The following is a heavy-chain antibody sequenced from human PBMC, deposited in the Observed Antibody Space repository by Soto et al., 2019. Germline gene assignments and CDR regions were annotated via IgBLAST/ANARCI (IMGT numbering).Heavy chain of an antibody. J-gene: IGHJ4*02. Sequence: GASVKISCKASGGTFSSYAISWVRQAPGQGLEWMGGIIPIFGTANYAQKFQGRVTITADESTSTAYMELSSLRSEDTAVYYCALGGWLQLDYFEYWGEVTLVTVYS. V-gene: IGHV1-69*13. CDR2: IIPIFGTA. CDR1: GGTFSSYA. D-gene: IGHD5-12*01. CDR3: ALGGWLQLDYFEY.